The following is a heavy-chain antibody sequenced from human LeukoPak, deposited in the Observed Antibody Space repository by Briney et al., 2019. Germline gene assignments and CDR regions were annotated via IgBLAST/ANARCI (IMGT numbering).Heavy chain of an antibody. Sequence: GESLKISCKGSGYNFTSYWIGWVRPLPGKGLERMGIIYPGDSDTRYSPSFQGQVTISADKSISTAYLQWRSLKASDTAMYYCATFTIAAAGDDAFDIWGQGTMVTVSS. J-gene: IGHJ3*02. V-gene: IGHV5-51*01. CDR2: IYPGDSDT. CDR3: ATFTIAAAGDDAFDI. D-gene: IGHD6-13*01. CDR1: GYNFTSYW.